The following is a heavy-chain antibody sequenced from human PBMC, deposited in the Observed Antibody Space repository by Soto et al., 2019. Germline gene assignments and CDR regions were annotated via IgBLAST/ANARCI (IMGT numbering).Heavy chain of an antibody. D-gene: IGHD3-3*01. CDR2: ISGYNGNT. Sequence: VASVKVSCKASGGTFSSYAISWVRQAPGQGLEWMGWISGYNGNTKDAQKFQDRVTMTTDTSTSTAYMELRSLISDDTAVYYCARGYDFWSGYQNFDYWRQGTLVTVSS. V-gene: IGHV1-18*01. CDR1: GGTFSSYA. J-gene: IGHJ4*02. CDR3: ARGYDFWSGYQNFDY.